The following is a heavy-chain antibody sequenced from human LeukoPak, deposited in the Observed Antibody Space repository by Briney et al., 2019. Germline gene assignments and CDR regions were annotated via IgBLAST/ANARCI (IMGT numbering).Heavy chain of an antibody. Sequence: PGGSLRLSCAASGFTFSSYSMNWVRQAPVKGLEWVSYISSSSSTIYYADSVKGRFTMYRDNAKNSLYLQMNSLIAEDTAVYYCARDYYGSGSYYNDLGYWGQGTLVTVSS. CDR2: ISSSSSTI. CDR3: ARDYYGSGSYYNDLGY. V-gene: IGHV3-48*01. D-gene: IGHD3-10*01. CDR1: GFTFSSYS. J-gene: IGHJ4*02.